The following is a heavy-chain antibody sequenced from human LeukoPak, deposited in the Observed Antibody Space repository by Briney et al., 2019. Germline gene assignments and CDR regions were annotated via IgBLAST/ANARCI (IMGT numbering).Heavy chain of an antibody. Sequence: PGGSLRLSRAVSGFTFSSYAMHWVRQAPGKGLEWVALMSYDGSNKYYADSVKGRFTISRDNSKNTLYLQMNSLRAEDTAVYYCAKILLGYCSSTSCSFGFDYWGQGTLVTVSS. CDR1: GFTFSSYA. J-gene: IGHJ4*02. CDR2: MSYDGSNK. CDR3: AKILLGYCSSTSCSFGFDY. D-gene: IGHD2-2*03. V-gene: IGHV3-30*04.